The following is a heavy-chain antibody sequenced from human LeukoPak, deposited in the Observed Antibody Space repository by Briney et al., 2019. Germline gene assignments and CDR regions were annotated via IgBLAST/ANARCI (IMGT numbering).Heavy chain of an antibody. CDR3: AKVRDYDSSGYSDY. V-gene: IGHV3-23*01. CDR1: GFTFSSSA. CDR2: ISNNGGYT. Sequence: GGSLRLSCAASGFTFSSSAMSWVRQAPGKGLERVSAISNNGGYTYYADSVQGRFTISRDNSKSTLCLQMNSLRAEDTAVYYCAKVRDYDSSGYSDYWGQGNLVTVSS. J-gene: IGHJ4*02. D-gene: IGHD3-22*01.